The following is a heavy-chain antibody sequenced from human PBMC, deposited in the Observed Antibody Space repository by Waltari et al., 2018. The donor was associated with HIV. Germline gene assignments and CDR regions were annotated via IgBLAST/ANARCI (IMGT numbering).Heavy chain of an antibody. D-gene: IGHD2-15*01. CDR1: GGTLSGYY. Sequence: QVQLQQWGAGLLKPSATLSLTCAVYGGTLSGYYWTCIRQAPGKGLEWIGEINHSGKTNYNPSLKSRLTLSVDTSKNQVSLRMKSVTGADTAIYYCAREKSRASKWYGIFYYDAWGQGTLVSVPS. J-gene: IGHJ5*02. V-gene: IGHV4-34*02. CDR2: INHSGKT. CDR3: AREKSRASKWYGIFYYDA.